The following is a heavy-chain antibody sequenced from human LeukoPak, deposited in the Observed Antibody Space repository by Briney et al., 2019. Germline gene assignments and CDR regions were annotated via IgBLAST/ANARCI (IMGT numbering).Heavy chain of an antibody. CDR1: GFTFSNYG. CDR2: ISADGTST. V-gene: IGHV3-43*02. CDR3: AKETDN. Sequence: AGGSLRLSCAASGFTFSNYGMHWVRQAPGKGLEWVCFISADGTSTFYTDSVRGRFTISRDNSKNSLYLQMNSLRTEDTAFYYCAKETDNWGQGTLVTVSS. J-gene: IGHJ4*02.